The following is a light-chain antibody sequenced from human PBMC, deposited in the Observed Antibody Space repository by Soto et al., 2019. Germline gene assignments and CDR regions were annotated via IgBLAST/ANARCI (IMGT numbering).Light chain of an antibody. CDR3: QQYNNWPPWT. Sequence: EVVFTQSPCTLSLSPGERATLSCRASQSVSTNYLAWYQQKPGQAPRLLIYGASIRATGIPDRFSGSGSGTDFTLTISRLESEDFAVYYCQQYNNWPPWTFGQGTKVDIK. V-gene: IGKV3-20*01. CDR1: QSVSTNY. J-gene: IGKJ1*01. CDR2: GAS.